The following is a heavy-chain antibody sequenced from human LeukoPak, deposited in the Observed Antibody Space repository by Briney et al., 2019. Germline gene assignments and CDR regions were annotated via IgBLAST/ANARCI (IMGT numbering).Heavy chain of an antibody. D-gene: IGHD6-6*01. V-gene: IGHV1-2*02. CDR2: INPNSGGT. Sequence: PRASVKVSCKASGYTFTGYYMHWVRQAPGQGLEWMGWINPNSGGTNYAQKFQGRVTMTRDTSISTAYMELSRLRSDDTAVYYCARVRQLVRLNYYYYMDVWGKGTTVTVSS. CDR3: ARVRQLVRLNYYYYMDV. CDR1: GYTFTGYY. J-gene: IGHJ6*03.